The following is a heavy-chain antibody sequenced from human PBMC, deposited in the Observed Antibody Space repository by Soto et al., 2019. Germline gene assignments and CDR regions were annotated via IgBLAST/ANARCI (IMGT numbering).Heavy chain of an antibody. D-gene: IGHD3-10*01. Sequence: ASVKVSCKASGYTFTSYDINWVRQATGQGFEWMGWMNPNSGNTGYAQKFQGRVTMTRDTSITTAYMELSSLRSEDTAVYYCAADTITMVRGVIIKSRGMDVWGQGTTVTVSS. CDR2: MNPNSGNT. J-gene: IGHJ6*02. CDR3: AADTITMVRGVIIKSRGMDV. CDR1: GYTFTSYD. V-gene: IGHV1-8*01.